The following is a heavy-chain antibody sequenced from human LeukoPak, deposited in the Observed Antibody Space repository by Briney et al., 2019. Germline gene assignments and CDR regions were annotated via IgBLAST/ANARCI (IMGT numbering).Heavy chain of an antibody. CDR2: IDWDDDK. Sequence: SGPALVKPTQTLTLTCTFSGFSLSTIGMCVSWIRQPPGKALEWLARIDWDDDKYYSTSLKTRLTISKDTSKNQVFLTMTNMDPLDTATYYCARIKGDVDTASTYYFDYWGQGALVTVTS. CDR3: ARIKGDVDTASTYYFDY. V-gene: IGHV2-70*11. J-gene: IGHJ4*02. CDR1: GFSLSTIGMC. D-gene: IGHD5-24*01.